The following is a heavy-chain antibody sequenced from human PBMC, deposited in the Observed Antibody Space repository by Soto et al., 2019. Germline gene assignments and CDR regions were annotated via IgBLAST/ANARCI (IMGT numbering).Heavy chain of an antibody. Sequence: SVKVSCKASGGTFSSYAISWVRQAPGQGLEWMGGIIPIFGTANYAQKFQGRVTITADESTSTAYMELSSLRSEDTAVYYCARESCSGGSCYPDAFDIWGQGTMVTVSS. CDR3: ARESCSGGSCYPDAFDI. CDR1: GGTFSSYA. J-gene: IGHJ3*02. V-gene: IGHV1-69*13. D-gene: IGHD2-15*01. CDR2: IIPIFGTA.